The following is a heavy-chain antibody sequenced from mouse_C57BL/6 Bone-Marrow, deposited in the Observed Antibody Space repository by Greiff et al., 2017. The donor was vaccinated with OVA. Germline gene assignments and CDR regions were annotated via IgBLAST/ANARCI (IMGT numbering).Heavy chain of an antibody. J-gene: IGHJ1*03. CDR2: IHPNSGST. CDR3: AYDGEYWYFDV. V-gene: IGHV1-64*01. Sequence: QVQLQQPGAELVKPGASVKLSCKASGYTFTSYWMHCVKQRPGQGLEWIGMIHPNSGSTNYNEKFKSKATLTVDKSSSTAYMQLSSLTSEDSAVYYCAYDGEYWYFDVWGTGTTVTVSS. CDR1: GYTFTSYW. D-gene: IGHD2-12*01.